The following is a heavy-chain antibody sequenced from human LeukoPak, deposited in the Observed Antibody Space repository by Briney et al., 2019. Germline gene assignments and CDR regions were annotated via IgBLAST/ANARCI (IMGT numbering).Heavy chain of an antibody. J-gene: IGHJ4*02. CDR1: GFSLSTSGVG. D-gene: IGHD2-2*02. Sequence: SGPTLVKPTQTLTLTCTFSGFSLSTSGVGVGWIRQPPGKALEWLALIYWNDDKRYSPSLKSRLTITKDTSKNQVVLTMTNMDPVDTATYYCAHEYCSSTSCYTASFDYWGQEPLVTVPS. CDR3: AHEYCSSTSCYTASFDY. V-gene: IGHV2-5*01. CDR2: IYWNDDK.